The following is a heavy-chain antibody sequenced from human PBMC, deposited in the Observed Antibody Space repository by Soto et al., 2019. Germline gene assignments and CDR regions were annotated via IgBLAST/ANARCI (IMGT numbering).Heavy chain of an antibody. CDR3: ARGDSGYYSYGMDV. J-gene: IGHJ6*02. CDR2: IGAAGDT. D-gene: IGHD3-9*01. Sequence: ASVKVSCEASGFTFSNYDMHWVRQSTGKGLEWVSSIGAAGDTYYLGSVRGRFTISRGRARNSLYLQMNGLTAGDTAVYYCARGDSGYYSYGMDVWGQGTTVTVSS. CDR1: GFTFSNYD. V-gene: IGHV3-13*01.